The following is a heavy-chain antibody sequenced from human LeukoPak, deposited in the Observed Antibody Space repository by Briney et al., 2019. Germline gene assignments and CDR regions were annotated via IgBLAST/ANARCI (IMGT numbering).Heavy chain of an antibody. CDR1: GFTFRTYT. Sequence: GSLRLSCAASGFTFRTYTMNWVRQAPGKRLEWVSSISSDSRYIYYADSVKGRFTISRDNAKNSLYLQMNSLRAEDTAVYYCARGYVRGVIYYWGQGTLVTVSS. V-gene: IGHV3-21*04. J-gene: IGHJ4*02. CDR3: ARGYVRGVIYY. D-gene: IGHD3-10*01. CDR2: ISSDSRYI.